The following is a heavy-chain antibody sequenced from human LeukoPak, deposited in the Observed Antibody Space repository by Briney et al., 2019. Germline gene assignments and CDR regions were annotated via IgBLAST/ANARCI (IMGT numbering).Heavy chain of an antibody. V-gene: IGHV4-34*01. J-gene: IGHJ4*02. D-gene: IGHD6-13*01. CDR2: INHSGST. CDR3: ARLSAAGENYFDY. Sequence: SETLSLTCAVYGGSFSGYYWSWIRQPPGKGLEWIGEINHSGSTNYNPSLKGRVTISVDTSKNQFSLKLSSVTAADTAVYYCARLSAAGENYFDYWGQGTLVTVSS. CDR1: GGSFSGYY.